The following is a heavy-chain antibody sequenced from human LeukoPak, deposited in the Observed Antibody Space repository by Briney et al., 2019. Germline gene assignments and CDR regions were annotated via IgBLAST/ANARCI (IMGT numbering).Heavy chain of an antibody. D-gene: IGHD4-17*01. Sequence: PGGSLRLSCIASGFTFSSHWMNWVRQAPGKGLEWVANIMQDGSEKYYVDSVKGRFIISRDNAKNSLYLQMNSLRAEDTAVYYCARESTKYGGYVSGFDFWGQGTMVTVSS. CDR3: ARESTKYGGYVSGFDF. CDR1: GFTFSSHW. CDR2: IMQDGSEK. V-gene: IGHV3-7*01. J-gene: IGHJ3*01.